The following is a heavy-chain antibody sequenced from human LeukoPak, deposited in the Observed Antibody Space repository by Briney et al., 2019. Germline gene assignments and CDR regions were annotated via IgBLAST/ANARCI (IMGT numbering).Heavy chain of an antibody. J-gene: IGHJ4*02. CDR3: ARAYAAAGFDY. Sequence: ASVKVSCKASGYTFTGYYMHWVRQAPGQGLEWMGWINPNSGGTNCAQKFQGRVTMTRDTSISTAYMELSRLRSDDTAVYYCARAYAAAGFDYWGQGTLVTASS. CDR2: INPNSGGT. CDR1: GYTFTGYY. V-gene: IGHV1-2*02. D-gene: IGHD6-13*01.